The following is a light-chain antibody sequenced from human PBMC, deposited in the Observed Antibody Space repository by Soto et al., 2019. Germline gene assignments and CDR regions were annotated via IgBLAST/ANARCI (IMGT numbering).Light chain of an antibody. CDR1: QSISSTH. J-gene: IGKJ2*01. Sequence: EIVVTQSPGTLSLSPGERATLSCRASQSISSTHLAWYQHKPGQAPRLLIYGSSTRATGVPDRFSGSGSGTYFTLTITGLEPEDFAVYYCQLYGTSPPRYIFGQGTKLEIK. V-gene: IGKV3-20*01. CDR2: GSS. CDR3: QLYGTSPPRYI.